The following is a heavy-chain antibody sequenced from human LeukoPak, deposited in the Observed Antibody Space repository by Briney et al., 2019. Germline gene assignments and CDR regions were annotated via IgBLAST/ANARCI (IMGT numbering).Heavy chain of an antibody. CDR2: IYSGGST. J-gene: IGHJ4*02. Sequence: GGSLRLSCAASGFTFSSHWMSWVRQAPGKGLEWVSVIYSGGSTYYADSVKGRFTISRDNSKNTLYLQMNSLRAEDTAVYYCARDGDDSSGYYYRYFDYWGQGTLVTVSS. V-gene: IGHV3-66*01. CDR3: ARDGDDSSGYYYRYFDY. CDR1: GFTFSSHW. D-gene: IGHD3-22*01.